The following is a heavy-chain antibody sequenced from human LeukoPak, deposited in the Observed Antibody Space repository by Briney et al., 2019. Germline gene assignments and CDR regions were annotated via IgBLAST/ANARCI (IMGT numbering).Heavy chain of an antibody. D-gene: IGHD6-19*01. V-gene: IGHV1-69*15. CDR3: ARDQGLRYSSGSENWFDP. J-gene: IGHJ5*02. CDR2: IIPIFGTA. CDR1: GGTFSSYA. Sequence: SVKVSCKASGGTFSSYAISWVRQAPGQGLEWMGRIIPIFGTANYAQKFQGRVTITADESTSTAYMELSSLRSEDTAVYYCARDQGLRYSSGSENWFDPWGQGTLVTVSS.